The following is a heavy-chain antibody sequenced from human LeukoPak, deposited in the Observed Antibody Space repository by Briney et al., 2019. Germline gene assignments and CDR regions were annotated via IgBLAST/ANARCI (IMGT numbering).Heavy chain of an antibody. CDR1: GGSISSGGYY. J-gene: IGHJ4*02. CDR2: IYYSGST. D-gene: IGHD2-2*01. V-gene: IGHV4-31*03. Sequence: SQTLSLTCTVSGGSISSGGYYWSWIRQHPGKGLEWIGYIYYSGSTYYNPSLKSRVTISVDTSKNQFSLKLSSVTAADTAVYYCARFREYQLLYYFDYWGQGTLLTVSS. CDR3: ARFREYQLLYYFDY.